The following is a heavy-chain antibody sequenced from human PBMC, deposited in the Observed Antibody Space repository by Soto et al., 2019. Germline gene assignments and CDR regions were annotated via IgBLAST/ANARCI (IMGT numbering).Heavy chain of an antibody. CDR1: GFTFSRCD. V-gene: IGHV3-21*02. J-gene: IGHJ4*02. CDR2: ISSSDSYM. Sequence: EVQLLQSGGGLVKPGGSLRLSCATSGFTFSRCDMNWVRQAPGKGLEWVSFISSSDSYMYYADSVKGRFTISRDNSKKSLYLQMNSLRADDTAVYYCARECVDTVTSITIPFDYWGQGALVTVSS. D-gene: IGHD5-12*01. CDR3: ARECVDTVTSITIPFDY.